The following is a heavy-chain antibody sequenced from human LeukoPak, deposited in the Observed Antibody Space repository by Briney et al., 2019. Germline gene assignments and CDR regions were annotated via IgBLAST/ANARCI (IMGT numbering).Heavy chain of an antibody. CDR2: INHSGST. V-gene: IGHV4-34*01. J-gene: IGHJ4*02. CDR3: ARVISAFDH. CDR1: GGSFSGYY. Sequence: SETLSLTCAVYGGSFSGYYWSWIRQPPGKGLEWIGEINHSGSTNYNPSLKSRVTISVDTSKNQFSLKLSSVTAADTAVYYCARVISAFDHWGQGTLVTVSS.